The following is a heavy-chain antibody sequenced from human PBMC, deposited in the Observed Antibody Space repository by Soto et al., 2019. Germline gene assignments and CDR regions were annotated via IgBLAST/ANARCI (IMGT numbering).Heavy chain of an antibody. CDR3: ARGPHSDILLSAFDI. V-gene: IGHV3-48*01. CDR2: MSSSSSTI. D-gene: IGHD2-21*01. CDR1: GFTFTTYS. Sequence: PGGSLRLSCAASGFTFTTYSMNWVRQAPGKGLEWVSYMSSSSSTIYYADSVKGRFTISRDIAKNSLYLQMNSLRAEDTAVYYCARGPHSDILLSAFDIWGQGTTVTGSS. J-gene: IGHJ3*02.